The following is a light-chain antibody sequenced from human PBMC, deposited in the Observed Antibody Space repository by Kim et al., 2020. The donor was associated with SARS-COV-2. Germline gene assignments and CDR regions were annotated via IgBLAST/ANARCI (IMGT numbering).Light chain of an antibody. CDR1: QSVRSH. J-gene: IGKJ1*01. Sequence: VSPGERATLSCRASQSVRSHLAWYQQKPGQVPRLLIYGASTRATGIPARFSGSGSGTEFILTISSLQSEDFAVYYCQQYDSWPRTFGQGTKVDIK. CDR2: GAS. V-gene: IGKV3-15*01. CDR3: QQYDSWPRT.